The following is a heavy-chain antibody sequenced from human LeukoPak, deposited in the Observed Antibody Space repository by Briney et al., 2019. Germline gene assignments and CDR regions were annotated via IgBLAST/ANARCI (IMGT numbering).Heavy chain of an antibody. Sequence: GGSLRLSCAASGFTFSSYAMSWVRQAPGKGLEWVSAISGGGGSTYYADSVKGRFTISRDNSKNTLYLQMDSLRAEDTAVYYCAKRRNYYDSSGYEDYWGQGTLVTVSS. J-gene: IGHJ4*02. CDR3: AKRRNYYDSSGYEDY. CDR2: ISGGGGST. D-gene: IGHD3-22*01. CDR1: GFTFSSYA. V-gene: IGHV3-23*01.